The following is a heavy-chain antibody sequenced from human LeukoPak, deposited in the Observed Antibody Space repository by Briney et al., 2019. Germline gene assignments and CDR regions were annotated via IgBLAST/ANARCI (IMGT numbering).Heavy chain of an antibody. J-gene: IGHJ5*02. Sequence: GGSLRLSCAASGFTVSSDYMSWVRQAPGKALEGVSVIYSGGKIYYADSVKGRFTISRDNSKNTLYLQMSSLRAEDTAVYYCARGQSDGPRFDPWGQGTLVTVSS. CDR3: ARGQSDGPRFDP. D-gene: IGHD5-24*01. CDR2: IYSGGKI. V-gene: IGHV3-53*01. CDR1: GFTVSSDY.